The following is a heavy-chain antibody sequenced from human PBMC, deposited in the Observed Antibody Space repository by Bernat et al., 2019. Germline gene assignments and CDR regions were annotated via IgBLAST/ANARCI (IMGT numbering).Heavy chain of an antibody. CDR1: GFSLSTSGMC. J-gene: IGHJ4*02. D-gene: IGHD6-13*01. V-gene: IGHV2-70*11. CDR2: IDWDDDK. Sequence: GAALVKPTQTLTLTCTFSGFSLSTSGMCVSWIRQPPGKALEWLARIDWDDDKYYSTSLKTRLTISKDTSKNQVVLTMTNMDPVDTATYYCARVRYSSSWRGEFDYWGQGTLVTVSS. CDR3: ARVRYSSSWRGEFDY.